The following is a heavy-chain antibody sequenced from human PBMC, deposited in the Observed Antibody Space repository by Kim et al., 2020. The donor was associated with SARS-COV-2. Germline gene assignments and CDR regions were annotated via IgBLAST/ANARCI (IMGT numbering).Heavy chain of an antibody. CDR1: GYSFTSYW. Sequence: GESLKISCKGSGYSFTSYWIGWVRQMPGKGLEWMGIIYPGDSDTRYSPSFQGQVTISADKSISTAYLQWSSLKASDTAMYYCASSYDFWSGYYTGGDAFDIWGQGTMVTVSS. V-gene: IGHV5-51*01. CDR2: IYPGDSDT. CDR3: ASSYDFWSGYYTGGDAFDI. J-gene: IGHJ3*02. D-gene: IGHD3-3*01.